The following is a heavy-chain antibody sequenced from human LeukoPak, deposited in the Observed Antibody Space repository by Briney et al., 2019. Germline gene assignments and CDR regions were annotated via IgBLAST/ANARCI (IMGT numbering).Heavy chain of an antibody. Sequence: GGSLRLSCAASGFTFSSYSMNWVRQAPGEGLEWVANIKQDGSEKYYVDSVKGRFTISRDNAKNSLSLQMNSLRAEDTAVYYCARTSDYGDFPDWGQGTLVTVSS. CDR3: ARTSDYGDFPD. V-gene: IGHV3-7*01. CDR1: GFTFSSYS. D-gene: IGHD4-17*01. CDR2: IKQDGSEK. J-gene: IGHJ4*02.